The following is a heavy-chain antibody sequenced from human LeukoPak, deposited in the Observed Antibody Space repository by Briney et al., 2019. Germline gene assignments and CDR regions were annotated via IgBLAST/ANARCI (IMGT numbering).Heavy chain of an antibody. J-gene: IGHJ3*02. V-gene: IGHV3-15*01. CDR2: IKSKTDGGTT. CDR1: GFTFSNAW. Sequence: GGSLRLSCAASGFTFSNAWMSWARQAPGKGLEWVGRIKSKTDGGTTDYAAPVKGRFTISRDDSKNTLYLQMNSLKTEDTAVYYCTTDRGSVGDAFDIWGQGTMVTVSS. D-gene: IGHD4-23*01. CDR3: TTDRGSVGDAFDI.